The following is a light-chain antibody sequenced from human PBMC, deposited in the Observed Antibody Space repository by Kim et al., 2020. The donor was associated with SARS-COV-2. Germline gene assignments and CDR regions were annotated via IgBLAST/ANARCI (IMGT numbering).Light chain of an antibody. CDR2: RDS. CDR3: QVWDSSTAWV. V-gene: IGLV3-9*01. CDR1: NHGSKK. J-gene: IGLJ3*02. Sequence: AMGQTPRITCGQNNHGSKKVHWYQQKPGQAPVLVIYRDSNRPSGIPERFSGSNSGNTATLTISRAQAGDEADYFCQVWDSSTAWVFGGGTQLTVL.